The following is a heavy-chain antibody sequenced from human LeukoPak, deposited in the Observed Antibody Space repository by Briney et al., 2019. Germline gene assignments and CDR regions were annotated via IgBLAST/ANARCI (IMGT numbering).Heavy chain of an antibody. CDR2: ITGGGGST. V-gene: IGHV3-23*01. Sequence: QPGGSLRLSCAASGFTFSSSAMSWVRQAPGKGLEWVSAITGGGGSTYYADSVKGRFTISRDNPKNTLYLQMNSLRADDTAVYYCAKDARPSYWGQGTLVTVSS. J-gene: IGHJ4*02. CDR1: GFTFSSSA. CDR3: AKDARPSY.